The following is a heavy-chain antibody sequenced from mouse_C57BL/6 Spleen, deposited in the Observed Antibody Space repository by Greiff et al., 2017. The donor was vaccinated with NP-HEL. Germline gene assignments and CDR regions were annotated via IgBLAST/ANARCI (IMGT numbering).Heavy chain of an antibody. CDR1: GFTFSSYA. V-gene: IGHV5-9-1*02. J-gene: IGHJ4*01. D-gene: IGHD2-3*01. CDR2: ISSGGDYI. Sequence: EVHLVESGEGLVKPGGSLKLSCAASGFTFSSYAMSWVRQTPEKRLEWVAYISSGGDYIYYADTVKGRITISRDNARNTLYLQMSSLKSEDTAMYYCTGDGYYEGGAMDYWGQGTSVTVSS. CDR3: TGDGYYEGGAMDY.